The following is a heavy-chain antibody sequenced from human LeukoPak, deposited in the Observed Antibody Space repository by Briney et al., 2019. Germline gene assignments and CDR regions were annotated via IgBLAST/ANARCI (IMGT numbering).Heavy chain of an antibody. J-gene: IGHJ3*02. CDR3: ARAGHYYESSGYYYFAFDI. CDR1: GGSISSYY. V-gene: IGHV4-59*01. CDR2: IYYSGST. Sequence: SSETLSLTCTVSGGSISSYYWSWIRQPPGKGLEGIGYIYYSGSTNYNPSLKSRVTISVDTSKNQFSLMLSSVTAADTAVYYCARAGHYYESSGYYYFAFDIWGQGTMVTVSS. D-gene: IGHD3-22*01.